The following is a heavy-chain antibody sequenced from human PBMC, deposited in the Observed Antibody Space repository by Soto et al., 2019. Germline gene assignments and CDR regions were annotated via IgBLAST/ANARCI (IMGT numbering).Heavy chain of an antibody. V-gene: IGHV3-23*01. J-gene: IGHJ4*02. CDR1: EVPFSSYA. CDR3: AKPNGKSSSSPFDY. CDR2: ISGSGGST. Sequence: AVGSLSLSCGAAEVPFSSYALSWVRQAPGKGLEWVSAISGSGGSTYYADSVKGRFTISRDNSKNTLYLQMNSLRAEDTAVYYRAKPNGKSSSSPFDYWGQGTLVTVSS. D-gene: IGHD6-6*01.